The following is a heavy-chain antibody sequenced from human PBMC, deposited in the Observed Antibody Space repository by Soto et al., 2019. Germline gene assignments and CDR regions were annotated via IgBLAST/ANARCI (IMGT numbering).Heavy chain of an antibody. V-gene: IGHV1-18*01. D-gene: IGHD3-10*01. CDR3: ARAGRITYYYGSGSYPGDAFDI. Sequence: GASVKVSCQASGYTFTSYGISWVRQAPGQGLEWMGWISAYNGNTNYAQKLQGRVTMTTDTSTSTAYMELRSLRSDDTAVYYCARAGRITYYYGSGSYPGDAFDIWGQGTMVTVSS. J-gene: IGHJ3*02. CDR2: ISAYNGNT. CDR1: GYTFTSYG.